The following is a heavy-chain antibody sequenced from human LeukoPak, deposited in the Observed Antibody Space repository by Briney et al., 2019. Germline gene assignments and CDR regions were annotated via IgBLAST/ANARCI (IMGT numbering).Heavy chain of an antibody. CDR3: AKQLGYCSDGSCYFPY. Sequence: PGGSLRLSCAASGFTFSTYTMYWVRHPPGKRLEWVSIIGSSGGGIHYADPVQGRFTISRDNSKSTLCLQMNSLRAEDTAVYYCAKQLGYCSDGSCYFPYWGQGTLVTVSS. D-gene: IGHD2-15*01. V-gene: IGHV3-23*01. CDR2: IGSSGGGI. J-gene: IGHJ4*02. CDR1: GFTFSTYT.